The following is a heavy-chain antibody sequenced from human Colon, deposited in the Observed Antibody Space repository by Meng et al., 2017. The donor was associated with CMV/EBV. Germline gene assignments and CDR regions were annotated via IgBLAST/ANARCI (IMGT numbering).Heavy chain of an antibody. CDR1: GSSFSNSW. V-gene: IGHV3-48*04. CDR2: ISSGGVTI. D-gene: IGHD3-10*01. CDR3: ARGRGRGYGMDV. J-gene: IGHJ6*02. Sequence: GESLKISCAASGSSFSNSWMIWVRQAPGKGLEWVSYISSGGVTINYADSVKGRFTISRDNAKNSLYLQMNSLRAEDTAIYYCARGRGRGYGMDVWGQGTTVTVSS.